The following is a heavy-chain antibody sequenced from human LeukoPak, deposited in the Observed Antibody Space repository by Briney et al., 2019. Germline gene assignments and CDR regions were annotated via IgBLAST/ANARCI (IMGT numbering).Heavy chain of an antibody. CDR1: GDSISNYY. J-gene: IGHJ4*02. D-gene: IGHD3-10*01. V-gene: IGHV3-15*01. CDR3: TTHMVRGVV. Sequence: RSSETLSLTCTVSGDSISNYYWSWIRQPAGKGLEWVGRIKSKTDGGTTDYAAPVKGRFTISRDDSKNTLYLQMNSLKTEDTAVYYCTTHMVRGVVWGQGTLVTVSS. CDR2: IKSKTDGGTT.